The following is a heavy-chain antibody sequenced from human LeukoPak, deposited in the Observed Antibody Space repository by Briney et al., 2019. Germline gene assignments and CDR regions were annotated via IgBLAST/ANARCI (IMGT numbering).Heavy chain of an antibody. V-gene: IGHV1-8*01. Sequence: ASVKVSCRASGYTFTSCDINWVRQATGQGLEWMGWVNPNSGNTGYGQSFQGRITMTRDISIGTAYMELSNLTSEDTAIYYCTRGSSGRRDNWGQGTLVTVSA. D-gene: IGHD6-19*01. J-gene: IGHJ4*02. CDR3: TRGSSGRRDN. CDR1: GYTFTSCD. CDR2: VNPNSGNT.